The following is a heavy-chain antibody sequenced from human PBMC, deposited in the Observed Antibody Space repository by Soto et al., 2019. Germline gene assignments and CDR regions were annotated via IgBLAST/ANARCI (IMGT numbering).Heavy chain of an antibody. J-gene: IGHJ4*02. CDR2: ISWDGGTI. Sequence: EVQLVESGGGLAQPGRSLRLSCATSGFTFDDYAMHWVRQAPGKGLEWVSGISWDGGTIGYADSVKCRFTISRDNAKKSLFMEMNTLRPEDTAIYFCAKDLFQYDFWSGYQKWGQGTLVTVSS. V-gene: IGHV3-9*01. CDR3: AKDLFQYDFWSGYQK. D-gene: IGHD3-3*01. CDR1: GFTFDDYA.